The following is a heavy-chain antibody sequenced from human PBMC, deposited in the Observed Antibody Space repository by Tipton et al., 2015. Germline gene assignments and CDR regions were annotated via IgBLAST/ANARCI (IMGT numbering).Heavy chain of an antibody. D-gene: IGHD4-17*01. CDR1: GGSISSHY. CDR3: ASLLLYGDYVHGLGY. Sequence: TLSLTCTVSGGSISSHYWSWIRQSPGKGLEWIGYISYSGTTNYNPSLNSRVTISVDTSKNQFFLRMTPVTAADTAVYYCASLLLYGDYVHGLGYWGRGTLVTVSS. CDR2: ISYSGTT. V-gene: IGHV4-59*11. J-gene: IGHJ4*02.